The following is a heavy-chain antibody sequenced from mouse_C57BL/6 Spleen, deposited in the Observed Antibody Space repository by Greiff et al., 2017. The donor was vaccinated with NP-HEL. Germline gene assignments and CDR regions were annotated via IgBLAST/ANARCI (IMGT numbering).Heavy chain of an antibody. V-gene: IGHV1-5*01. Sequence: EVQLQQSGTVLARPGASVKMSCKTSGYTFTSYWMHWVKQRPGQGLEWIGAIYPGNSDTSYNQKFKGKAKPTAVTSASTAYMELSSLTNEDSAVYYCTRSSPVVAYYFDYWGQGTTLTVSS. CDR1: GYTFTSYW. J-gene: IGHJ2*01. CDR2: IYPGNSDT. CDR3: TRSSPVVAYYFDY. D-gene: IGHD1-1*01.